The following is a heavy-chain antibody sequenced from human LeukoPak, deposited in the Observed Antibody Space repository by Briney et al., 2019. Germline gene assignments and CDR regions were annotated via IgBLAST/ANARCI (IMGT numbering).Heavy chain of an antibody. CDR1: GFTFSTHN. CDR3: ARSSSWIFDY. Sequence: GGSLRLSCAASGFTFSTHNMNWVRQAPGKGLEWVSYISSSGSTIYYTDSVKGRFTISRDNAKNSLYLQMNSLRAEDTAVYYCARSSSWIFDYWGQGTLVTVSS. J-gene: IGHJ4*02. CDR2: ISSSGSTI. V-gene: IGHV3-48*04. D-gene: IGHD6-13*01.